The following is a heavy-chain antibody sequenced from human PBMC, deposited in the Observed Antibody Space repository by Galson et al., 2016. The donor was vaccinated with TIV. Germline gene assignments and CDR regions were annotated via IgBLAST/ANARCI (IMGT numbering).Heavy chain of an antibody. CDR1: GYSFTTYW. J-gene: IGHJ5*02. V-gene: IGHV5-51*01. D-gene: IGHD4-17*01. Sequence: QSGAEVKKPGESLKISCKASGYSFTTYWIAWVRQMPGKGLEWMGIIFPDDSETAYSPSFEGQVTISVDKSLNVAYVQWNSLRTSDTAMYYCARQTTRSFDPWGQGTRVTVSS. CDR2: IFPDDSET. CDR3: ARQTTRSFDP.